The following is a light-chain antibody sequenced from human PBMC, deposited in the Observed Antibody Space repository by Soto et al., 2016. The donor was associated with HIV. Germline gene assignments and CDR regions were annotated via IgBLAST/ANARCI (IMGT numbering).Light chain of an antibody. CDR2: AAS. CDR1: HNIGTW. Sequence: DIQMTQSPSTLSASVGDRVTITCRASHNIGTWVAWYQQKPGKAPNLLIYAASTLQSGVPSRFSGSGSGTEFTLTISSLQPEDFATYYCQQANSFPLTFGGGTKVEIK. J-gene: IGKJ4*01. CDR3: QQANSFPLT. V-gene: IGKV1-12*01.